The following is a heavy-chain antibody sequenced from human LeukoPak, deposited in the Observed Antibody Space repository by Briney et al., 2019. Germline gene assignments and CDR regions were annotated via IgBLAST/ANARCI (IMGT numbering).Heavy chain of an antibody. D-gene: IGHD3-22*01. CDR3: ARDYDSSGYYWETLEY. CDR1: GGTFSSYA. Sequence: ASVKVSCKASGGTFSSYAISWVRQAPGQGLEWMGGIIPIFGTANYAQKFQGRVTITADESTSTAYMELSSLRSEDTAVYYCARDYDSSGYYWETLEYWGQGTLVTVSS. CDR2: IIPIFGTA. J-gene: IGHJ4*02. V-gene: IGHV1-69*01.